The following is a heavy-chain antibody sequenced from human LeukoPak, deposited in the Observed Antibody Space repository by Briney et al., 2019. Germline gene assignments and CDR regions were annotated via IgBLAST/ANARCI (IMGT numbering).Heavy chain of an antibody. Sequence: ASVKVSCKASGYTFTGYYMHWVRRAPGQGLEWMGWINPNSGGTNYAQKFQGRVTMTRDTSISTAYMELSRLRSDDTAVYYCARDRDCSGGSCYDWFDPWGQGTLVTVSS. V-gene: IGHV1-2*02. D-gene: IGHD2-15*01. CDR1: GYTFTGYY. CDR3: ARDRDCSGGSCYDWFDP. J-gene: IGHJ5*02. CDR2: INPNSGGT.